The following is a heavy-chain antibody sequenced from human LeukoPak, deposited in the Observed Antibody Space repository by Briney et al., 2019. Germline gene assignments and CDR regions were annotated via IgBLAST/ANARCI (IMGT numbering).Heavy chain of an antibody. Sequence: ASVKVSCKASGYTFTGYYMHWVRQAPGQGLEWMGWINPNSGGTNYAQKFQGRVTMTRDTSISTAYMELSRLRSEDTAVYYCARDEGSILPFDYWGQGTLVTVSS. CDR2: INPNSGGT. CDR3: ARDEGSILPFDY. J-gene: IGHJ4*02. CDR1: GYTFTGYY. V-gene: IGHV1-2*02. D-gene: IGHD3-10*01.